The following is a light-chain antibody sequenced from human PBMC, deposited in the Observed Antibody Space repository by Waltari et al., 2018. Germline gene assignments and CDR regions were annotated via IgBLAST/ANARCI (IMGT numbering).Light chain of an antibody. CDR2: STS. CDR1: ENIGSY. CDR3: QHTFETPYS. J-gene: IGKJ2*01. Sequence: DIQMTQSPSSLCASIGDRVTITCRASENIGSYLNWYQQRTGEAPKLLSYSTSTLQTEVPSRFSGSGSRTDFTLTISSLQPEDFATYYCQHTFETPYSFGQGTKLESK. V-gene: IGKV1-39*01.